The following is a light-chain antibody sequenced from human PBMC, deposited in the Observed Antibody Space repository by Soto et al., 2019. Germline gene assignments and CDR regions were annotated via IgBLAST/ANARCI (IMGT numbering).Light chain of an antibody. V-gene: IGKV2-30*01. J-gene: IGKJ1*01. Sequence: DVVMTQSPLSLPVALGQPASVSFRSSQSLVFRDGNTYLNWFHQRPGQSPRRLIYKVSYRDPGVPDRFSGSESGTNFTLTISRVEAEDVGVYYCMQSLETPWTFGQGTKVDI. CDR2: KVS. CDR3: MQSLETPWT. CDR1: QSLVFRDGNTY.